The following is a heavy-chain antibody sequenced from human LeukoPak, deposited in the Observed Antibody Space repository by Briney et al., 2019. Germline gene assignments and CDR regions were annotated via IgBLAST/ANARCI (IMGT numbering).Heavy chain of an antibody. CDR1: GVSINSYY. J-gene: IGHJ4*02. CDR3: AGERGEEYSSGWYKRNYFDN. CDR2: IFHTGST. D-gene: IGHD6-19*01. Sequence: SETLSLTCVVSGVSINSYYWIWIRQPPGQGLEWIGHIFHTGSTNYSPSLRSRVTISLDTSKNQFSLKLTSVTGADTAVYYCAGERGEEYSSGWYKRNYFDNWGQGIRVTVSS. V-gene: IGHV4-59*12.